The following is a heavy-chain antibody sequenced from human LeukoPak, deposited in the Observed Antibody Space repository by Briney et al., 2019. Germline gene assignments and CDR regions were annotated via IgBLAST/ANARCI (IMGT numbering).Heavy chain of an antibody. CDR1: GYTFTGYY. Sequence: ASVKVSCKASGYTFTGYYMHWVRQAPGQGLEWMGWINPNSGGTNYAQKFQGRVTMTRDTSISTAYMELSSLRSEDTAVYYCARGVTIFGVAIGPGYLDYWGQGTLVTVSS. D-gene: IGHD3-3*01. V-gene: IGHV1-2*02. CDR2: INPNSGGT. J-gene: IGHJ4*02. CDR3: ARGVTIFGVAIGPGYLDY.